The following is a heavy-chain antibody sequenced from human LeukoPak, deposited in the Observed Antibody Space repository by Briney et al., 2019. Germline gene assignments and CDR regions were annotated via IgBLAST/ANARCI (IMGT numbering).Heavy chain of an antibody. D-gene: IGHD3-9*01. J-gene: IGHJ4*02. CDR1: GYTFTGYH. CDR3: ARDLSGGKLRYFDWLPPDD. Sequence: ASVTVSCKASGYTFTGYHMHWVRQAPGQGLEWMGIINPSAGTTSYAQKFQGRVTMTRDTSTSTVHMELSSLRSEDTAVYYCARDLSGGKLRYFDWLPPDDWGQGTLVTVSS. CDR2: INPSAGTT. V-gene: IGHV1-46*01.